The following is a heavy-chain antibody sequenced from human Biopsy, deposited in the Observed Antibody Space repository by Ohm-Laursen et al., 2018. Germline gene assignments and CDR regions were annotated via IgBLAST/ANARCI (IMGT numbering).Heavy chain of an antibody. V-gene: IGHV3-23*01. CDR1: GFSFSEYA. J-gene: IGHJ4*02. D-gene: IGHD5-24*01. CDR3: ARGPSGVATIG. Sequence: GSLRLSCAAPGFSFSEYAMSWVRQVPGQGLEWIAAISASGATPYYADSVRGRFTISRDDSNNILHLQLDSLRAEDTALYYCARGPSGVATIGRGLGTLVTVSS. CDR2: ISASGATP.